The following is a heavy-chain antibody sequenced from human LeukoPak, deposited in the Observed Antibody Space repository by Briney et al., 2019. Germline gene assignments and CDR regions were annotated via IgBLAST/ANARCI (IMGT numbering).Heavy chain of an antibody. J-gene: IGHJ6*03. D-gene: IGHD3-10*01. V-gene: IGHV3-11*01. Sequence: GGSLRLSCAASGFTFSDYYMSWIRQAPGEGLEWVSYISSSGSTIYYADSVKGRFTISRDNAKNLLYLQMNSLRAEDTAVYYCAKVWGTMVRGVIITFYYYYMDVWGKGTTVTISS. CDR3: AKVWGTMVRGVIITFYYYYMDV. CDR2: ISSSGSTI. CDR1: GFTFSDYY.